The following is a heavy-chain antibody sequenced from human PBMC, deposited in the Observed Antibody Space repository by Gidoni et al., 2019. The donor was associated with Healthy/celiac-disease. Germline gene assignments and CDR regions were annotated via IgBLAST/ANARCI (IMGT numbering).Heavy chain of an antibody. CDR2: ISSNGGST. CDR3: GNWNDEREAFDI. Sequence: VPLVESGGGLVQPGWSLRLSFSASGFTFRSYAMHWVRQAPGKGLEDVAAISSNGGSTYYADSVKGRFTIARDNSKNTRYLQMSRLRAEDTAVYYCGNWNDEREAFDIWGQGTMVTVSS. D-gene: IGHD1-1*01. J-gene: IGHJ3*02. V-gene: IGHV3-64D*09. CDR1: GFTFRSYA.